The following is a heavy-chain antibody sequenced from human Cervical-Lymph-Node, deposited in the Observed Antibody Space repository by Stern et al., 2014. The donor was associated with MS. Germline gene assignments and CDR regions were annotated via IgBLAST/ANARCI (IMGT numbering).Heavy chain of an antibody. J-gene: IGHJ5*02. CDR2: IYHSGTA. CDR3: ARDVGREDWFDP. CDR1: GDSISRGGYY. Sequence: QLQLQESGPGLVKPSQNLSLTCTVSGDSISRGGYYWSWLRQHPGKGLEWIGYIYHSGTAYYNPSLKSRVSISVDTSKNQFSLKLRSVTAADTAVYYCARDVGREDWFDPWGPGTLVTVSS. D-gene: IGHD1-26*01. V-gene: IGHV4-31*03.